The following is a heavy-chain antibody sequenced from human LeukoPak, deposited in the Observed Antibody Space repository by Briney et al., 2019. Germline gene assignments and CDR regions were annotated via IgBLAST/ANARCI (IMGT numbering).Heavy chain of an antibody. CDR1: GFTFSSYS. V-gene: IGHV3-21*01. CDR2: ICISSSYI. J-gene: IGHJ1*01. Sequence: PGGSLRLSCAASGFTFSSYSMNWVRQAPGKGLEWVSSICISSSYIYYTDSVKGRYTISRDNAKNSLYLQMNSLRAENTAVYYCARGAFLEYFQHWGQGTLVTVSS. D-gene: IGHD2/OR15-2a*01. CDR3: ARGAFLEYFQH.